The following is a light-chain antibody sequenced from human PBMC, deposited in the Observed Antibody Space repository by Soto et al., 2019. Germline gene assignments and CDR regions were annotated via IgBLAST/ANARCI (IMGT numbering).Light chain of an antibody. Sequence: IQLNQSPASLSASVGDRVTFTCRASQDIAIYLAWYQQKPGEAPNLLIHTASTLHGGVPSRFSGSGSGTDFTLTITSLQAEDFATYYCQQTRAYPSTFGHGTKVDI. CDR3: QQTRAYPST. J-gene: IGKJ1*01. V-gene: IGKV1-9*01. CDR1: QDIAIY. CDR2: TAS.